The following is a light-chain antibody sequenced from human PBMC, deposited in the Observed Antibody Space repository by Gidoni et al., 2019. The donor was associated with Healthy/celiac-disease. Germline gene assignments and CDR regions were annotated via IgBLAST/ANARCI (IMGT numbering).Light chain of an antibody. Sequence: DIVMTQSPDSXXXSLGERATINCKSSQSVLYSSNNKNYLAWYQQKPGQPPKLLIYWASTRESGVPDRFSGSGSGTDFTLTISSLQAEDVAVYYCQQYYRTPLTFGGGTKVEIK. V-gene: IGKV4-1*01. CDR3: QQYYRTPLT. CDR2: WAS. J-gene: IGKJ4*01. CDR1: QSVLYSSNNKNY.